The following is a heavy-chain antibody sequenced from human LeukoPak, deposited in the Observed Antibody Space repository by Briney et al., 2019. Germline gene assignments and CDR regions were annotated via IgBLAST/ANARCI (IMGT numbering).Heavy chain of an antibody. CDR3: ARALMVRGVIIGSDY. CDR1: GFTFSSYE. CDR2: ISSSGSTI. V-gene: IGHV3-48*03. Sequence: PGGSLRHSCAASGFTFSSYEMNWVRQAPGKGLEWVSYISSSGSTIYYADSVKGRFTISRDNAKNSLYLQMNSLRAEDTAVYYCARALMVRGVIIGSDYWGQGTLVTVSS. D-gene: IGHD3-10*01. J-gene: IGHJ4*02.